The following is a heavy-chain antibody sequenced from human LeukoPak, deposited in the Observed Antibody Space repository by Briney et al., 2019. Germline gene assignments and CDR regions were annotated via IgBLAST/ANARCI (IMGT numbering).Heavy chain of an antibody. J-gene: IGHJ6*02. CDR3: ARGLRDSSGYHTYGMDV. Sequence: SETLSLTCAVYGGSFSGYYWSWIRQPPGKGLEWIGEINHSGSTNYNPSLKSRVTISVDTSKNQFSLKLSSVTAADTAVYYCARGLRDSSGYHTYGMDVWGQGTTVTVSS. CDR2: INHSGST. CDR1: GGSFSGYY. D-gene: IGHD3-22*01. V-gene: IGHV4-34*01.